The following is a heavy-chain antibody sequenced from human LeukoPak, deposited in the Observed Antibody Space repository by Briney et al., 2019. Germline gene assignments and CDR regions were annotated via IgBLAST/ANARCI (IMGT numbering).Heavy chain of an antibody. Sequence: PSETLSLTCTVSGGSISSYYWSWIRQPPGKGLEWIGYIYYSGSTNYNPSLKSRVTISVDTSKNQFSLKLSSVTAADTAVYYCASTYDSSGYYGYYFDYWGQGTLVTVSS. CDR1: GGSISSYY. D-gene: IGHD3-22*01. J-gene: IGHJ4*02. V-gene: IGHV4-59*01. CDR2: IYYSGST. CDR3: ASTYDSSGYYGYYFDY.